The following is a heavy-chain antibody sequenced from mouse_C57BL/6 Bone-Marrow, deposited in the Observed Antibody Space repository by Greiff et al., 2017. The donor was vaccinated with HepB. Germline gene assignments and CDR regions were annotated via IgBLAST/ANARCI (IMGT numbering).Heavy chain of an antibody. D-gene: IGHD1-1*01. Sequence: QVQLKQSGAELVKPGASVKISCKASGYAFSSYWMNWVKQRPGQGLEWIGEIDPSDSYTNYNQKFKGKATLTVDTSSSTAYMQLSSLTSEDSAVYYCALITTVVYFDYWGQGTTLTVSS. CDR1: GYAFSSYW. CDR2: IDPSDSYT. V-gene: IGHV1S126*01. J-gene: IGHJ2*01. CDR3: ALITTVVYFDY.